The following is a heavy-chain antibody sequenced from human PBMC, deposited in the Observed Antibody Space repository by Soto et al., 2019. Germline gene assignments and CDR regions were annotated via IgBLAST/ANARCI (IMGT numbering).Heavy chain of an antibody. CDR2: VSAFNGNT. J-gene: IGHJ6*02. V-gene: IGHV1-18*04. CDR3: ARGGIDYDFWSGYYADLDSYYYYGMDV. CDR1: CFTFSYHG. Sequence: GASVKASRQASCFTFSYHGISRVRPAPGQGVEWMGWVSAFNGNTNYAQKLQGRVTMTTDTSTSTAYMELRSLRSDDTAVYYCARGGIDYDFWSGYYADLDSYYYYGMDVWGQGTTVTVSS. D-gene: IGHD3-3*01.